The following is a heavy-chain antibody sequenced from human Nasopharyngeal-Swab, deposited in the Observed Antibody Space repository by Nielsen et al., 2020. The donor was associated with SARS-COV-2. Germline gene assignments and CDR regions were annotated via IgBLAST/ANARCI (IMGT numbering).Heavy chain of an antibody. D-gene: IGHD4-23*01. CDR1: GYTFTSYA. Sequence: SVKVSCKASGYTFTSYAMHWVRQAPGQRLEWMGWINAGNGNTKYSQKFQGRVTITRDTSASTAYMELSSLRSGDTAVYYCARAKDGGKGFYFDYWGQGTLVTVSS. CDR3: ARAKDGGKGFYFDY. CDR2: INAGNGNT. V-gene: IGHV1-3*01. J-gene: IGHJ4*02.